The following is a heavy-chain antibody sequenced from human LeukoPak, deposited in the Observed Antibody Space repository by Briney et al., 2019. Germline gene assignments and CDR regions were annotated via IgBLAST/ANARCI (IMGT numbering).Heavy chain of an antibody. D-gene: IGHD1-26*01. CDR1: GFTFSSYE. Sequence: PGGSLRLSCAASGFTFSSYEMDWVRQAPGKGLEWVSYISTIGGTIYYGNSVKGRFTISRDNAKISRSLQMNSLRAEDTAVYYGARVTRNSGRHPSLFDNWGQGTLVIVSS. CDR3: ARVTRNSGRHPSLFDN. CDR2: ISTIGGTI. V-gene: IGHV3-48*03. J-gene: IGHJ4*02.